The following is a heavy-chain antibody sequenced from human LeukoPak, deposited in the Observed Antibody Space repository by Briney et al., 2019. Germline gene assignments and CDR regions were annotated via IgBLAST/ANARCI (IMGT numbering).Heavy chain of an antibody. CDR3: TRDLRDYDILTGPKRPYYYYGMDV. Sequence: GGSLRLSCTASGFTFGDYAMSWFRQAPGKGLEWVGFIRSKAYGGTTEYAASVKGRFTISRDDSKSIAYLQMNSLKTEDTAVYYCTRDLRDYDILTGPKRPYYYYGMDVWGQGTTVTVSS. CDR1: GFTFGDYA. J-gene: IGHJ6*02. CDR2: IRSKAYGGTT. D-gene: IGHD3-9*01. V-gene: IGHV3-49*03.